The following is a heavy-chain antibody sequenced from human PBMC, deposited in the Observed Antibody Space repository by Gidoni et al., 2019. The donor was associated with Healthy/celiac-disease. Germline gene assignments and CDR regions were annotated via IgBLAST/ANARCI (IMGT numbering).Heavy chain of an antibody. Sequence: QVQLVESGGGVVQPGRSLRLSCAASGFTFSSYGMHWVRQAPGKGLEWVAVIWYDGSNKYYADSVKGRFTISRDNFKNTLYLQMNSLRAEDTAVYYCARDYGVAGTNYYYGMDVWGQGTTVTVSS. V-gene: IGHV3-33*01. CDR1: GFTFSSYG. J-gene: IGHJ6*02. D-gene: IGHD6-19*01. CDR2: IWYDGSNK. CDR3: ARDYGVAGTNYYYGMDV.